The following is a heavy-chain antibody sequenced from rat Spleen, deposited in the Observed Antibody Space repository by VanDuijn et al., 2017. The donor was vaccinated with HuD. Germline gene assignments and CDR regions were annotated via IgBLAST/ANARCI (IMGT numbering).Heavy chain of an antibody. V-gene: IGHV5-58*01. CDR2: INPDSTST. CDR3: ARPLPYFDY. D-gene: IGHD3-1*01. Sequence: EVQLVESGGGLVQPGRSLKLSCVASGFTFSRYWMYWVRQAPGKGLEWVSSINPDSTSTYYSDSVKGRFTFSRDNARGTLYLQMDSLRSEDTATYYCARPLPYFDYWGQGVMVTVSS. CDR1: GFTFSRYW. J-gene: IGHJ2*01.